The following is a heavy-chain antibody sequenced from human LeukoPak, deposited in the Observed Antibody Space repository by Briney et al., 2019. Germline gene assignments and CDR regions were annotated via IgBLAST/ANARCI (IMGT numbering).Heavy chain of an antibody. V-gene: IGHV4-34*01. J-gene: IGHJ4*02. CDR1: GGSFSGYY. CDR3: ARPFPYYYDSSGYHNNT. D-gene: IGHD3-22*01. Sequence: PSETLSLTCAAYGGSFSGYYWSWIRQPPGKGLEWIGEINHSGSTNYNPSLKSRVTISVDTSKNPFSLQLSSVTAADTAVYYCARPFPYYYDSSGYHNNTWGQGTLVTVSS. CDR2: INHSGST.